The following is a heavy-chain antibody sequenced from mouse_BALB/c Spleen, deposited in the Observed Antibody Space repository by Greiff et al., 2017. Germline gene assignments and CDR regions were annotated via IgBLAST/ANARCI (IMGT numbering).Heavy chain of an antibody. CDR2: IDPANGNT. CDR1: GFTITNTY. CDR3: ARSAYRRAWIAY. V-gene: IGHV14-3*02. Sequence: EVQLQQSGAELVKPGASVKLSCTASGFTITNTYMHWVKQRPEQGLEWIGRIDPANGNTKYDPKFQGKATITADTSSNTAYLQLSSLTSEDTAVYYCARSAYRRAWIAYWGQGTLVTVSA. D-gene: IGHD2-12*01. J-gene: IGHJ3*01.